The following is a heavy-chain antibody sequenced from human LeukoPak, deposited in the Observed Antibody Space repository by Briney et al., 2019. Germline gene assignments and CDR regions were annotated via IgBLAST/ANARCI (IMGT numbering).Heavy chain of an antibody. D-gene: IGHD3-3*01. J-gene: IGHJ4*02. CDR3: ARGRNGYYEIKPFDY. CDR1: GGSFSGYY. CDR2: INHSGST. Sequence: PSETLSLTCAVHGGSFSGYYWSWIRQPPGKGLEWIGEINHSGSTNYNPSLKSRVTISVDTSKNQFSLKLSSVTAADTAVYYCARGRNGYYEIKPFDYWGQGTLVTVSS. V-gene: IGHV4-34*01.